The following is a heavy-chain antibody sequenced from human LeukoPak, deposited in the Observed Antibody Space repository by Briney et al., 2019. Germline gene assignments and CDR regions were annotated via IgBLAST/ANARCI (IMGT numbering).Heavy chain of an antibody. J-gene: IGHJ4*02. CDR1: GFTFSNYV. CDR3: AKWGDYDVLTGYYVSDY. Sequence: GGSLRLSCAASGFTFSNYVMSWVRQAPGKGLEWVSAITGSGGNTYYADSVKGRFTISRDNSKNTVFLQMNSLRAEDTAVYYCAKWGDYDVLTGYYVSDYWGQGTLVTVSS. V-gene: IGHV3-23*01. CDR2: ITGSGGNT. D-gene: IGHD3-9*01.